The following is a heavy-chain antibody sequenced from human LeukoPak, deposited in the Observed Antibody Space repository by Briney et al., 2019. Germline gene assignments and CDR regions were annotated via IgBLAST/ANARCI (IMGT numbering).Heavy chain of an antibody. Sequence: GGSQTLSCAPSGFTFSSYAIHCVRQAPGKGLEWVAVMSYDGSNKYYADSVKGRLTISRDNTKKTLYLQMNSLRAEDTAVYYCARELEAFDIWGQGTMVTVSS. CDR1: GFTFSSYA. CDR3: ARELEAFDI. V-gene: IGHV3-30*04. D-gene: IGHD3-3*01. J-gene: IGHJ3*02. CDR2: MSYDGSNK.